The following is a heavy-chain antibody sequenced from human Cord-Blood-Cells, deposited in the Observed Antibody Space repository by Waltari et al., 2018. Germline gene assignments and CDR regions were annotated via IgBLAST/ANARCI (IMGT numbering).Heavy chain of an antibody. Sequence: QVQLVQSGAEVKKPGSSVKVSCKASGGTFSSYAISWVRQAPGQGLEWMGGIIPIVGTANYARKFQGRVTITADESTSTAYMELSSLRSEDTAVYYCARNSGLNCSSTSCYGHFQHWGQGTLVTVSS. J-gene: IGHJ1*01. D-gene: IGHD2-2*01. CDR1: GGTFSSYA. V-gene: IGHV1-69*01. CDR2: IIPIVGTA. CDR3: ARNSGLNCSSTSCYGHFQH.